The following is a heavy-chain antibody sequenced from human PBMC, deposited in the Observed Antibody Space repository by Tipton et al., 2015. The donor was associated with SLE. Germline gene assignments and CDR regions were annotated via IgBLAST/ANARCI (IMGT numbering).Heavy chain of an antibody. CDR1: GGSFSGYY. D-gene: IGHD1-26*01. V-gene: IGHV4-34*01. Sequence: TLSLTCAVYGGSFSGYYWSWIRQHPVKGLEWFGYIYYTGSTYYNPSLKSRVTISVDTSKNQFSLKLNSVTAADTAVYYCARRKLGATTYDAFDIWGQGTMVTVAS. CDR2: IYYTGST. CDR3: ARRKLGATTYDAFDI. J-gene: IGHJ3*02.